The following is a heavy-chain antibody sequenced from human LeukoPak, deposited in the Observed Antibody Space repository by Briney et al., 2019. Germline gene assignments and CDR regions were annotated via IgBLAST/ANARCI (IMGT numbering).Heavy chain of an antibody. D-gene: IGHD3-10*01. CDR2: ISSDGSST. CDR3: ARVLGSQIDY. V-gene: IGHV3-74*01. J-gene: IGHJ4*02. Sequence: GGSLRLSCAASGFTFSSYWMHWARQAPGKGLVWVSRISSDGSSTSYAGSVKGRFTISRDNAKNTVYLQMNSLRAVDTAVYYCARVLGSQIDYWGQGTLVTVSS. CDR1: GFTFSSYW.